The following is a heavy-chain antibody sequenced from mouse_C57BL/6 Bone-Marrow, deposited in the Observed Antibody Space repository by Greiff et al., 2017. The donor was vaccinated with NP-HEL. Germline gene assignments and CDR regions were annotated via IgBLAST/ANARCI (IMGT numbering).Heavy chain of an antibody. Sequence: EVQLVESGGDLVKPGGSLKLSCAASGFTFSSYGMSWVRQTPDKRLEWVATISSGGSYTYYPDSVKGRFTISRDNAKNTLYLQMSSLKSEDTAMYYCARRGLGSSYWYFDVWGTGTTVTVSS. V-gene: IGHV5-6*01. J-gene: IGHJ1*03. D-gene: IGHD1-2*01. CDR1: GFTFSSYG. CDR2: ISSGGSYT. CDR3: ARRGLGSSYWYFDV.